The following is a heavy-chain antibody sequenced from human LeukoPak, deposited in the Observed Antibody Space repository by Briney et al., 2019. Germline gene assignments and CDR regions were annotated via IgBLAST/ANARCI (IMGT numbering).Heavy chain of an antibody. D-gene: IGHD3-3*01. CDR2: IIPIFGTA. CDR1: GGTFSSYA. V-gene: IGHV1-69*05. J-gene: IGHJ4*02. CDR3: ASLYYDFWSGPWGLFDY. Sequence: SVKVSCKASGGTFSSYAISWVRQAPGQGLEWMGGIIPIFGTANYAQKFQGRVTITTDESTSTAYTELSSLRSEDTAVYYCASLYYDFWSGPWGLFDYWGQGTLVTVSS.